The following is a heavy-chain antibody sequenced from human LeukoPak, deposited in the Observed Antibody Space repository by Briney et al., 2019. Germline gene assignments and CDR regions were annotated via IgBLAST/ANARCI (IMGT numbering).Heavy chain of an antibody. D-gene: IGHD3-22*01. V-gene: IGHV1-18*01. CDR1: GYTFSSYG. J-gene: IGHJ3*02. Sequence: RASVKVSCKASGYTFSSYGISWVRQAPGQGLEWMGWISGFRGNINYAQKLRGRVTMTTDTSTTTACMELRSLNSDDTAVYYCARDFLSYDGTENHFEDTFDIWGQGTVVTVSS. CDR2: ISGFRGNI. CDR3: ARDFLSYDGTENHFEDTFDI.